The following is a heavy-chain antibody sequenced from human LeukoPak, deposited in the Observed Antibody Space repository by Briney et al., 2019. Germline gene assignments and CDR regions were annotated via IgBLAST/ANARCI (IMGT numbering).Heavy chain of an antibody. J-gene: IGHJ6*03. CDR3: AKGYCSGGSRPDYSYYMAV. Sequence: GGSLRLSSLASGFTFRNYAMTWVRQAPGKGLEWVSAISGSGASIYYADSVKGRFTISRDNSKNTLYLQMDSLIVEDTALYYCAKGYCSGGSRPDYSYYMAVWGKGTTVVVSS. CDR2: ISGSGASI. V-gene: IGHV3-23*01. CDR1: GFTFRNYA. D-gene: IGHD2-15*01.